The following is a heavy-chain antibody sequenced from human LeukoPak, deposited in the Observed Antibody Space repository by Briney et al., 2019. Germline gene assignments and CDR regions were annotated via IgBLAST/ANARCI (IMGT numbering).Heavy chain of an antibody. V-gene: IGHV4-34*01. J-gene: IGHJ6*03. CDR2: INHSGST. Sequence: SETLSLTCAVYGGSFSGYYWSWIRQPPGKGLEWIGEINHSGSTNYNPSLKSRVTISVDTSKNQFSLKLSSVTAADTAVYYCARRWGSGYYYYMDAWGKGTTVTVSS. CDR3: ARRWGSGYYYYMDA. D-gene: IGHD7-27*01. CDR1: GGSFSGYY.